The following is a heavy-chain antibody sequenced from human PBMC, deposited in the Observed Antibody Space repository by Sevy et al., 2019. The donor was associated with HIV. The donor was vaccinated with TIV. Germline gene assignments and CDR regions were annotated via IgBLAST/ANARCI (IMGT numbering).Heavy chain of an antibody. CDR3: ARYWGRDGHSIDY. CDR1: GFIFSNYA. Sequence: GGSLRLSCATSGFIFSNYAMHWIRQAPGKGLEWVAVILYDGTDKYYADSVQGRFTISRDNSKNTLYLQMNSLRVEDTAVYYCARYWGRDGHSIDYWGQGTLVTVSS. V-gene: IGHV3-33*01. J-gene: IGHJ4*02. CDR2: ILYDGTDK. D-gene: IGHD3-16*01.